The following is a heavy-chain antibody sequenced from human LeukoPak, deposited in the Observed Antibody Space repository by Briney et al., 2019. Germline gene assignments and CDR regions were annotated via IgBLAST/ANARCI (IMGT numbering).Heavy chain of an antibody. V-gene: IGHV4-34*01. J-gene: IGHJ4*02. CDR3: ARDKRYYYGSTSIKTLDY. Sequence: PSETLSLTCAVYGVSFSGYYWSWIRQPPGKGLEWIGEINHSGSTNYNPSLKSRVTISVDTSKNQFSLKLSSVTAADTAVYYCARDKRYYYGSTSIKTLDYWGQGTLVTVSS. CDR1: GVSFSGYY. CDR2: INHSGST. D-gene: IGHD3-10*01.